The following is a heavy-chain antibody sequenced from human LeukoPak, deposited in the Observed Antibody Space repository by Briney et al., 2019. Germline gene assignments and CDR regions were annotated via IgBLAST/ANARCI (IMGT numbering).Heavy chain of an antibody. CDR2: IDHSGST. Sequence: SETLSLTCAVYGGSFTDYYWSWIRQPPGKGLEWIGGIDHSGSTNYRPSLKSRVIISLDKSKKQFSLKLYSVTAADTAVYYCARGDLLTGYYRNWYFDVWGRGTLVTVSS. CDR1: GGSFTDYY. D-gene: IGHD3-9*01. J-gene: IGHJ2*01. V-gene: IGHV4-34*01. CDR3: ARGDLLTGYYRNWYFDV.